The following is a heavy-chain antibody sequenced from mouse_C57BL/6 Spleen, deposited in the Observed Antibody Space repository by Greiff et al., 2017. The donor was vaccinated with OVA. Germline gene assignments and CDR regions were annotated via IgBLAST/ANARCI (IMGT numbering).Heavy chain of an antibody. CDR1: GYTFTSYW. V-gene: IGHV1-52*01. CDR2: IDPSDSET. J-gene: IGHJ2*01. Sequence: QVQLKESGAELVRPGSSVKLSCKASGYTFTSYWMHWVKQRPIQGLEWIGNIDPSDSETHYNQKFKDKATLTVDKSSSTAYMQLSSLTSEDSAVYYCARREGTAGSYFDYWGQGTTLTVSS. CDR3: ARREGTAGSYFDY. D-gene: IGHD3-3*01.